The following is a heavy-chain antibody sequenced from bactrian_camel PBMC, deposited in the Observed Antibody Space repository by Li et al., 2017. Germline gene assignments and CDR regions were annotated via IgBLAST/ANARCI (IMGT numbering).Heavy chain of an antibody. D-gene: IGHD1*01. CDR3: ELDGRSDCTGQYPFLY. J-gene: IGHJ4*01. Sequence: VQLVESGGGSVQAGGSLRLSCAAPGYRYDTYCMGWFRQAPGKAREAVATIYIAFRPDDQRTYYSDSVKGRFTISRDNTENTLYLQMGNLKPEDTAMYYCELDGRSDCTGQYPFLYRGQGTQVTVS. CDR1: GYRYDTYC. V-gene: IGHV3S36*01. CDR2: IYIAFRPDDQRT.